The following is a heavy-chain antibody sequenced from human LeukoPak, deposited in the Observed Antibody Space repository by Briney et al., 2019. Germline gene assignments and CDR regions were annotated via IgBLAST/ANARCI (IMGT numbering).Heavy chain of an antibody. CDR2: ISSSSSTI. V-gene: IGHV3-48*04. Sequence: GGSLRLSCAASGLTFSAYSMNWVRQAPGKGLEWISYISSSSSTIYYADSVKGRFTISRDNAKNSLYLQMNSLRAEDTAVYYCARVSAYYYDSSGPTDYWGQGTLVTVSS. D-gene: IGHD3-22*01. J-gene: IGHJ4*02. CDR1: GLTFSAYS. CDR3: ARVSAYYYDSSGPTDY.